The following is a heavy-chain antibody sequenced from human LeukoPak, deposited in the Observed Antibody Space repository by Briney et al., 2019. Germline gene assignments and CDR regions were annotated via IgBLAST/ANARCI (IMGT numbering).Heavy chain of an antibody. CDR3: ARPQAVAGTFDY. Sequence: PSETLSLTCTVSGYSISSGYYWGWIRPPPGKGLEWIGSIYYSGSTYYNPSLKSRVTISVDTSKNQFSLKLSSVTAADTAVYYCARPQAVAGTFDYWGQGTLVTVSS. CDR1: GYSISSGYY. CDR2: IYYSGST. V-gene: IGHV4-38-2*02. J-gene: IGHJ4*02. D-gene: IGHD6-19*01.